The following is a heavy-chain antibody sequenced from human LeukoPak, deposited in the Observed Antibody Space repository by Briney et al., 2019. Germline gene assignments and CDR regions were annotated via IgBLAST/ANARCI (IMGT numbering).Heavy chain of an antibody. Sequence: PGGALRLSCAASGFTFSSYIMNWVRQAPGKGLEWISGISPSGGGTYYADFVKGGFTISREDFKNTLYLKMNRLRGDDTAVYYCAQDIGWLQFAYWGQGTLVTVSS. J-gene: IGHJ4*02. V-gene: IGHV3-23*01. CDR3: AQDIGWLQFAY. CDR2: ISPSGGGT. CDR1: GFTFSSYI. D-gene: IGHD5-24*01.